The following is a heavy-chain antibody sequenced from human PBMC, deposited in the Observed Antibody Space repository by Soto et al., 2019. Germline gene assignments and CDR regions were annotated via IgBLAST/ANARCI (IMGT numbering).Heavy chain of an antibody. D-gene: IGHD3-3*01. CDR1: GFTFDDYA. V-gene: IGHV3-9*01. CDR3: AKDRKDTIFGVVIDY. J-gene: IGHJ4*02. CDR2: ISWNSGSI. Sequence: GGSLRLSCAASGFTFDDYAMHWVRQAPGKGLEWVSGISWNSGSIGYADSVKGRFTISRDNAKNSLYLQMNSLRAEDTALYYCAKDRKDTIFGVVIDYWGQGTLVTVSS.